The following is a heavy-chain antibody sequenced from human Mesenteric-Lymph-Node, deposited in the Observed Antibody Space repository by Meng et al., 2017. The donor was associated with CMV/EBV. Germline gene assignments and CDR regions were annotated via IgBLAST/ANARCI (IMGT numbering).Heavy chain of an antibody. Sequence: GESLKISCAASGFTFGTFAMHWVRQAPGKGLEWVAVISYDGNNKYYADSVKGRFTISRDNSKNTLYLQMNSLRVEDTAVYYCAKEQPYYYDTSGYQVWGMDVWVQGTTVTVSS. CDR3: AKEQPYYYDTSGYQVWGMDV. CDR1: GFTFGTFA. V-gene: IGHV3-30-3*01. J-gene: IGHJ6*02. CDR2: ISYDGNNK. D-gene: IGHD3-22*01.